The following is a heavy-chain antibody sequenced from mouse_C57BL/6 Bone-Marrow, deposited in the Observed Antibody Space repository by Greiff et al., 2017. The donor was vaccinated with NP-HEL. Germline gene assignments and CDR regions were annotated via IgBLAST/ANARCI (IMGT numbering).Heavy chain of an antibody. V-gene: IGHV1-81*01. J-gene: IGHJ1*03. CDR2: IYPRSGNT. CDR3: ARLRWFWYFDV. Sequence: VQWVESGAELARPGASVKLSCKASGYTFTSYGISWVKQRTGQGLEWIGEIYPRSGNTYYNEKFKGKATLTADKSSSTAYMELRSLTSEDSAVYFCARLRWFWYFDVWGTGTTVTVSS. CDR1: GYTFTSYG. D-gene: IGHD2-3*01.